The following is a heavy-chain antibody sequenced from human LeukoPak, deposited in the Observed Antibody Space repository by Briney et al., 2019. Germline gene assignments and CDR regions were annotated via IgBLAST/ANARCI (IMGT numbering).Heavy chain of an antibody. V-gene: IGHV4-34*01. J-gene: IGHJ4*02. Sequence: PSETLSLTCAVYGGSFSGYYWSWIRQPPGKGLEWIGEINHSGSTNYNPSLKSRVTISADTSKNQLSLKLSSVTAADTAVYYCARVKPGYQLWRIGGPFDYWGQGTLVTVSS. CDR2: INHSGST. CDR3: ARVKPGYQLWRIGGPFDY. CDR1: GGSFSGYY. D-gene: IGHD2-2*01.